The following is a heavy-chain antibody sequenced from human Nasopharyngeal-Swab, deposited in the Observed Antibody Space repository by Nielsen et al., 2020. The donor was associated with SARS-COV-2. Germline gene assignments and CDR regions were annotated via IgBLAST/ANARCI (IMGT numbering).Heavy chain of an antibody. J-gene: IGHJ6*02. V-gene: IGHV3-30*18. Sequence: GESLKISCEASGFIFTSYGMHWVRQAPGKGLEWVAVISYDGGTKFYADSVKGRFTISRDNSKNTVYLEMNSLRTEDTAVYYCAKDWGRFLFYYGMDVWGQGTTVTVSS. D-gene: IGHD3-3*01. CDR2: ISYDGGTK. CDR1: GFIFTSYG. CDR3: AKDWGRFLFYYGMDV.